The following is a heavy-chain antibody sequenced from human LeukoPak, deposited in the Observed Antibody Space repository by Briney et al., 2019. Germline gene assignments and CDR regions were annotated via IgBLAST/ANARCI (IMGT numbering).Heavy chain of an antibody. Sequence: SGTLSLTCAVSGGSISSSNWWSWVRQPPGKGLEWIGETYHSGSTNYNPSLKSRVTISVDKSKNQFSLKLSSVTAADTAVYYCARVDILTGSALDYWGQGTLVTVSS. D-gene: IGHD3-9*01. CDR2: TYHSGST. CDR3: ARVDILTGSALDY. V-gene: IGHV4-4*02. J-gene: IGHJ4*02. CDR1: GGSISSSNW.